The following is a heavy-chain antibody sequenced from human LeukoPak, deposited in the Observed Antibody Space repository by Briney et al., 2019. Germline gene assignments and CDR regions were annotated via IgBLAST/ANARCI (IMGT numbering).Heavy chain of an antibody. CDR1: GGSISSGSYY. CDR3: ARSGGGTYYYDSSGTNYFDY. D-gene: IGHD3-22*01. J-gene: IGHJ4*02. CDR2: IYTSGST. Sequence: SQTLSLTCTVPGGSISSGSYYWSWIRQPAGKGLEWIGRIYTSGSTNYNPSLKSRVTISVDTSKNQFSLKLSSVTAADTAVYYCARSGGGTYYYDSSGTNYFDYWGQGTLVTVST. V-gene: IGHV4-61*02.